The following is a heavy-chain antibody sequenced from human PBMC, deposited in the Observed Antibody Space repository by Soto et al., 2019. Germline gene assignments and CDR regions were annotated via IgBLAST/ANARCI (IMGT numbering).Heavy chain of an antibody. CDR1: GGSISSSNW. V-gene: IGHV4-4*02. CDR2: IYHSGST. D-gene: IGHD2-2*01. J-gene: IGHJ6*02. CDR3: ASHRYQLLSYYYYYGMDV. Sequence: TSETLSLTCAVSGGSISSSNWWSWVRQPPGKGLEWIGEIYHSGSTNYNPSLKSRVTISVDKSKNQFSLKLSSVTAADTAVYYCASHRYQLLSYYYYYGMDVWGQGTTVTVSS.